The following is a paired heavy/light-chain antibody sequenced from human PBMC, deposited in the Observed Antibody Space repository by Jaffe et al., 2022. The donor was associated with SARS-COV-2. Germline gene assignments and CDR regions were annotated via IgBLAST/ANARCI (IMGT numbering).Heavy chain of an antibody. D-gene: IGHD3-22*01. CDR3: ARVVLFRFDDDSSGYSDY. J-gene: IGHJ4*02. CDR1: GYTFTSYG. Sequence: QVQLVQSGAEVKKPGASVKVSCKASGYTFTSYGISWVRQAPGQGLEWMGWISAYNGNTNYAQKLQGRVTMTTDTSTSTAYMELRSLRSDDTAVYYCARVVLFRFDDDSSGYSDYWGQGTLVTVSS. V-gene: IGHV1-18*01. CDR2: ISAYNGNT.
Light chain of an antibody. J-gene: IGKJ2*01. Sequence: DIQMTQSPSSLSASVGDRVTITCRASQSISSYLNWYQQKPGKAPKLLIYAASSLQSGVPSRFSGSGSGTDFTLTISSLQPEDFATYYCQQSYSTYTFGQGTKLEIK. CDR1: QSISSY. CDR2: AAS. V-gene: IGKV1-39*01. CDR3: QQSYSTYT.